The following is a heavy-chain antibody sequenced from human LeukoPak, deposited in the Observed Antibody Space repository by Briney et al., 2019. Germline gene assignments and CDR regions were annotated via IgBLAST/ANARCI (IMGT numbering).Heavy chain of an antibody. J-gene: IGHJ6*02. CDR1: GGTFSSYA. Sequence: PVKVSCKASGGTFSSYAISWVRQAPGQGLEWMGGIIPIFGTANYAQKFQGRVTITADESTSTAYMELSSLRSEDTAVYYCARVLGRYDILTGYSPGNYGMDVWGQGTTVTVSS. V-gene: IGHV1-69*13. CDR2: IIPIFGTA. CDR3: ARVLGRYDILTGYSPGNYGMDV. D-gene: IGHD3-9*01.